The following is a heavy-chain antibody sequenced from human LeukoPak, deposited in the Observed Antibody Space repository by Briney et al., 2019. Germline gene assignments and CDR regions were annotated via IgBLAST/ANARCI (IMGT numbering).Heavy chain of an antibody. CDR1: GFTFSSYG. J-gene: IGHJ4*02. CDR3: ARLYAVVAATPERDY. D-gene: IGHD2-15*01. Sequence: TGGSLRLSCAASGFTFSSYGMHWVRQAPGKGLEWVAFIRYDGSNKYYADSVKGRFTISRDNSKNTLYLQMNSLRAEDTAVYYCARLYAVVAATPERDYWGQGTLVTVSS. V-gene: IGHV3-30*02. CDR2: IRYDGSNK.